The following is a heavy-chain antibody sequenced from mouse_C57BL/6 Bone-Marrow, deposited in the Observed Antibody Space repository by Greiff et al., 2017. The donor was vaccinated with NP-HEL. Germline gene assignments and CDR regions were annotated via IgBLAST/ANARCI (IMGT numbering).Heavy chain of an antibody. CDR1: GYTFTSYW. CDR2: IDPNSGGT. J-gene: IGHJ4*01. D-gene: IGHD1-1*01. Sequence: VQLQQPGAELVKPGASVKLSCKASGYTFTSYWMHWVKQRPGRGLEWIGRIDPNSGGTKYNEKFKSKATLTVDKPSSTAYMQLSSLTSEDSAVYYCARTLITTVVATEAMDYWGQGTSVTVSS. V-gene: IGHV1-72*01. CDR3: ARTLITTVVATEAMDY.